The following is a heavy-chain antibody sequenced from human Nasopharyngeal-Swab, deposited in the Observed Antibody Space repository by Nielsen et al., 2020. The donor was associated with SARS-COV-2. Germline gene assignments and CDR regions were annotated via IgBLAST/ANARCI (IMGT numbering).Heavy chain of an antibody. CDR1: GFTYGDYA. CDR2: ITWNSGV. J-gene: IGHJ4*02. V-gene: IGHV3-9*01. Sequence: GGSLRLSCIASGFTYGDYAMHWVRQAPGKGLEWVSGITWNSGVAYTDSVKGRFTISRDNARNSLYLQMNSLRTEDTAFYYCTKGRADFSNPSFDTWGQGTLVTVSS. D-gene: IGHD1-14*01. CDR3: TKGRADFSNPSFDT.